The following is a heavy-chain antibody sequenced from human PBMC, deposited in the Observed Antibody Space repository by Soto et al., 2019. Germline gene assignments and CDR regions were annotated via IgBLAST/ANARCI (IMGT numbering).Heavy chain of an antibody. V-gene: IGHV4-30-4*01. D-gene: IGHD1-20*01. J-gene: IGHJ6*02. CDR3: ARDRAKWKDYYYYGMDV. Sequence: EXXPGXVKPXXTXSLTXXVSGXXXXXXXXXXXWIRQPPGKGLEWIGYIYYSGSSYYNPSLNSRLTXSVDXXKXXXXXXXXSVTAADTAVYYCARDRAKWKDYYYYGMDVWGQXTTVTVSS. CDR2: IYYSGSS. CDR1: GXXXXXXXXX.